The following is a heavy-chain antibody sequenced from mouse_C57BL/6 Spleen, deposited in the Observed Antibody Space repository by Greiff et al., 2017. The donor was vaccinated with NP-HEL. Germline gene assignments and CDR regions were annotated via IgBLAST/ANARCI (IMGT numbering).Heavy chain of an antibody. Sequence: VQLQQSGAELVRPGASVKLSCKASGYTFTDYYINWVKQRPGQGLEWIARIYPGSGNTYYNEKFKGKATLTAEKSSSTAYMQLSSLTSEDSAVYFCAREAELGRFAYWGQGTLVTVSA. CDR2: IYPGSGNT. CDR1: GYTFTDYY. J-gene: IGHJ3*01. CDR3: AREAELGRFAY. V-gene: IGHV1-76*01. D-gene: IGHD4-1*01.